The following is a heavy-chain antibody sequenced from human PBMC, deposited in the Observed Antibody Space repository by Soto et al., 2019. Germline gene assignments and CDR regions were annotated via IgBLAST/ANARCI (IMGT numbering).Heavy chain of an antibody. J-gene: IGHJ6*02. Sequence: PSQTLSLTCAISGDTVSSNNAAWNWIRQSPSRGLEWLGRTYYRSKWYNDYAVSVKSRITINPDTSKNQFPLHLNSVTPEDTAVYYCATAQRLLPGVWGQGTTVTVSS. CDR2: TYYRSKWYN. CDR3: ATAQRLLPGV. D-gene: IGHD2-15*01. CDR1: GDTVSSNNAA. V-gene: IGHV6-1*01.